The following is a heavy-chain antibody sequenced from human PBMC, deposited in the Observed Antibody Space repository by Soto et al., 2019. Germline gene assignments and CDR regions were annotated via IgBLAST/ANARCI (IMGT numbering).Heavy chain of an antibody. V-gene: IGHV4-31*03. D-gene: IGHD3-10*01. J-gene: IGHJ4*02. CDR3: ARLRITMVRGVIITSYYFDY. CDR1: GGSISSGGYY. Sequence: QVQLQESGPGLVKPSQTLSLTCTVSGGSISSGGYYWSWIRQHPGKGLEWIGYIYYSGSTYYNPSLKSRGTISVDTSKNQFSLKLSSVTAADTAVYYCARLRITMVRGVIITSYYFDYWGQGTLVTVSS. CDR2: IYYSGST.